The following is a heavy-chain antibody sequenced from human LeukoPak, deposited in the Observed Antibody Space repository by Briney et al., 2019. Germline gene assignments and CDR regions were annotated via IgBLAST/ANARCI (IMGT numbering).Heavy chain of an antibody. CDR1: GFTFSSYG. CDR2: IWYDGSNK. J-gene: IGHJ4*02. D-gene: IGHD3-10*01. CDR3: ARDPLPLLWFGELRGFDH. V-gene: IGHV3-33*01. Sequence: GGSLRLSCAASGFTFSSYGMHWVRQAPGKGLEGVAVIWYDGSNKYYADSVKGRFTISRDNSKNTLYLQMNSLRAEDTAVYYCARDPLPLLWFGELRGFDHWGQGTLVTVSS.